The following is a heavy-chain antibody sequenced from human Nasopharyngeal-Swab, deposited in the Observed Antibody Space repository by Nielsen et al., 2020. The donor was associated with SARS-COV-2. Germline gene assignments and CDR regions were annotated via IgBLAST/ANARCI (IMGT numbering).Heavy chain of an antibody. J-gene: IGHJ4*02. CDR3: ARGPYDFWSDLTGPDY. D-gene: IGHD3-3*01. V-gene: IGHV1-2*06. CDR1: GYTFTVYY. CDR2: INPNSGGT. Sequence: ASVKVSCKASGYTFTVYYMHWVRQAPGQGLEWMGRINPNSGGTNYAQKFQGRVTMTRDTSISTAYMELSRLRSDDTAVYYCARGPYDFWSDLTGPDYWGQGTLVTVSS.